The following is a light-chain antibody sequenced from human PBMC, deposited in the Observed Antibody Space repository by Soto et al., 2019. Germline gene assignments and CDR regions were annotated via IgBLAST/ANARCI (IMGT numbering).Light chain of an antibody. V-gene: IGLV2-8*01. CDR2: DVT. Sequence: QSVLTQPPSASASPGQSVTISCTGTSSDVGGYKYVSWYQQHPGKAPKLIIYDVTKRPSGVPDRFSGSKSGNTASLTVSGLQADDEADYYCSSYAGSSTFYVFGAGTKVTVL. CDR3: SSYAGSSTFYV. J-gene: IGLJ1*01. CDR1: SSDVGGYKY.